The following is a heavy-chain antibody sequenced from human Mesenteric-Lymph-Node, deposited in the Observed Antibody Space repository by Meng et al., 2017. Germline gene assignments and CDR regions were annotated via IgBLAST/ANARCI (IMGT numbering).Heavy chain of an antibody. CDR3: AKDKAAAGAFDP. CDR2: TSYDGSNK. D-gene: IGHD6-13*01. J-gene: IGHJ5*02. CDR1: GFTFTSHA. Sequence: QVQLVESGEGVVQPGGSRTLSCAASGFTFTSHAMNWVRQAPGKGLEWVAVTSYDGSNKYYADSVKGRFTISRDNSKNTLYLQMNSLRAEDTAVYYCAKDKAAAGAFDPWGQGTLVTVSS. V-gene: IGHV3-30-3*01.